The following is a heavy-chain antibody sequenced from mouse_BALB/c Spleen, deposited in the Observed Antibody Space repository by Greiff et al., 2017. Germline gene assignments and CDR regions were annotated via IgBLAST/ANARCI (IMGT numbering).Heavy chain of an antibody. Sequence: VQRVESGAELVRPGTSVKISCKASGYTFTNYWLGWVKQRPGHGLEWIGDIYPGGGYTNYNEKFKGKATLTADTSSSTAYMQLSSLTSEDSAVYFCARGTARATAGYFDYWGQGTTLTVSS. CDR2: IYPGGGYT. D-gene: IGHD3-2*01. CDR1: GYTFTNYW. J-gene: IGHJ2*01. CDR3: ARGTARATAGYFDY. V-gene: IGHV1-63*02.